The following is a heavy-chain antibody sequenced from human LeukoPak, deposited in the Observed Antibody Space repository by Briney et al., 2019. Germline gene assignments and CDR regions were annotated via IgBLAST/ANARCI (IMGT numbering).Heavy chain of an antibody. CDR2: ISGSGGST. CDR1: GFTFSSYA. J-gene: IGHJ3*02. CDR3: AKCSGLPVTTRGAFDI. D-gene: IGHD4-17*01. Sequence: GGSLRLSCAASGFTFSSYAMSWVRQAPGKGLEWVSAISGSGGSTYYADSVKGRFTISRDNSKNTLYLQMNSLRAEDTAVYYCAKCSGLPVTTRGAFDIWGQGTMVTVSS. V-gene: IGHV3-23*01.